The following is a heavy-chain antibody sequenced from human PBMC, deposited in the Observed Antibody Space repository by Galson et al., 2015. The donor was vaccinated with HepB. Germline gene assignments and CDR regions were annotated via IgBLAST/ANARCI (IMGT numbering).Heavy chain of an antibody. CDR3: AAPDPSGYLYAFDI. J-gene: IGHJ3*02. CDR1: GFTFTSSA. D-gene: IGHD6-13*01. CDR2: IVVRSGNT. Sequence: SVKVSCKASGFTFTSSAVQWVRQARGQRLEWIGWIVVRSGNTNYAQKFQERVTTTRDMSTSTAYMELSSLRSEDTAVYYCAAPDPSGYLYAFDIWGQGTMVTVSS. V-gene: IGHV1-58*01.